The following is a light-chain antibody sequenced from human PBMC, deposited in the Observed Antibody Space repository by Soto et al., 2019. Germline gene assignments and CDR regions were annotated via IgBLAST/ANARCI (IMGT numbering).Light chain of an antibody. V-gene: IGLV1-40*01. CDR1: TSNIGAGFD. Sequence: QSVLTQPPSVSGAPGQRVTISCTGSTSNIGAGFDVHWYQQLPGAAPKLLIYANTNRPSGVPDRFSASKSGTSASLAITGLQAEDEADYYCQSFDSGLNGFSVLGPGTKLTVL. J-gene: IGLJ1*01. CDR3: QSFDSGLNGFSV. CDR2: ANT.